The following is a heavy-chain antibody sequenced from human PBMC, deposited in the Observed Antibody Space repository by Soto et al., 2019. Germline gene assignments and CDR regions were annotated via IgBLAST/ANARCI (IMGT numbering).Heavy chain of an antibody. Sequence: SETLSLTCTVSGVSISSYYWSWIRQPPGKGLEWIGYISYSGSTNYNPSLKSRVTISIDTSKNQFSLKLSSVTAADTAVYYCARSRWLVLWGQGTLVTVSS. V-gene: IGHV4-59*01. D-gene: IGHD6-19*01. CDR3: ARSRWLVL. CDR1: GVSISSYY. CDR2: ISYSGST. J-gene: IGHJ4*02.